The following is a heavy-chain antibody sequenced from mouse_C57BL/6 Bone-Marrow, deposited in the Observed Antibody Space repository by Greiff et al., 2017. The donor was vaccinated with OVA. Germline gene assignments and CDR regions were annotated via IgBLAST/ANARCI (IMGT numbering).Heavy chain of an antibody. J-gene: IGHJ4*01. D-gene: IGHD1-1*01. V-gene: IGHV1-50*01. CDR3: ARFTTVVATDYAMDY. CDR1: GYTFTSYW. Sequence: QVQLQQPGAELVKPGASVKLSCKASGYTFTSYWMQWVKQRPGQGLEWIGEIDPSDSYTNYNQKFKGKATLTVDTSSSTAYMQLSSLTSEDSAVYYCARFTTVVATDYAMDYWGQGTSVTVSS. CDR2: IDPSDSYT.